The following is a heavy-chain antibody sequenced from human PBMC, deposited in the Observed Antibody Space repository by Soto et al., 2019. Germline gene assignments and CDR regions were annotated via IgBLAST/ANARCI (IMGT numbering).Heavy chain of an antibody. V-gene: IGHV5-10-1*01. CDR1: GYSFTSYW. CDR2: IDPSDSYT. J-gene: IGHJ5*02. CDR3: ARLSGSYDFWSGYHRYNWFDP. Sequence: PGESLKISCKGSGYSFTSYWIIRVRQMPGKGLEWMGRIDPSDSYTNYSPSFQGHVTISADKSISTAYLQWSSLKASDTAMYYCARLSGSYDFWSGYHRYNWFDPWGQGTLVTVSS. D-gene: IGHD3-3*01.